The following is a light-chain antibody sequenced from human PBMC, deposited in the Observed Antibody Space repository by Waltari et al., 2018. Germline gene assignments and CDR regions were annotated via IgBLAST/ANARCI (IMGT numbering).Light chain of an antibody. J-gene: IGKJ1*01. CDR3: QQYYSRRT. CDR2: WAT. CDR1: QSILYNSNDKNY. V-gene: IGKV4-1*01. Sequence: IVMTQSPDSLAVSLGERATINCKSSQSILYNSNDKNYLAWYQQKPGQPPKLLIYWATARESGVTDRFSGNGAGTDFTLTISSLQAEDVAVYYCQQYYSRRTFGQGTKVEI.